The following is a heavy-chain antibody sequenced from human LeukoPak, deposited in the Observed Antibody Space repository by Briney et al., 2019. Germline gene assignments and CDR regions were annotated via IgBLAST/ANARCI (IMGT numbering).Heavy chain of an antibody. CDR3: ARGASRVVPIDY. D-gene: IGHD2-2*01. Sequence: SETLSLTCTVSGGSIRSSYYYWGWIRQPPGKGLEWIGSIYDSGSTYYNPSLKSRVTISVDTSKNQFSLKLSSVTAADTAVYYCARGASRVVPIDYWGQGTLVTVSS. CDR2: IYDSGST. CDR1: GGSIRSSYYY. V-gene: IGHV4-39*07. J-gene: IGHJ4*02.